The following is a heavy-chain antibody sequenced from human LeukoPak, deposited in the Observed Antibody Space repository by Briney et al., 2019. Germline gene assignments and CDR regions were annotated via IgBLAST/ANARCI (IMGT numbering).Heavy chain of an antibody. J-gene: IGHJ4*02. CDR1: GFTFSNFD. Sequence: GGSLRLSCAVSGFTFSNFDMNWVRQAPGKGLEWVSYISTMSSTKYYADSVKGRFTISRDSAQNSLYLQMNSLRDEDTAIYYCARGKIGYYYGGSDGFWGQGTLVTVSS. D-gene: IGHD4-23*01. CDR3: ARGKIGYYYGGSDGF. CDR2: ISTMSSTK. V-gene: IGHV3-48*02.